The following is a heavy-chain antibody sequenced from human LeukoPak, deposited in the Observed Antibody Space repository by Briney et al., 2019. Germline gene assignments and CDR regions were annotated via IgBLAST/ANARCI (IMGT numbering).Heavy chain of an antibody. CDR1: GGSISNYY. Sequence: SETLSLTCTVSGGSISNYYWSWIRQPPGKGLEWIGYIYPSGSTNYNPSLKSRVTISVDTSKNQFSLKLSSVTAADTAVYYCAREGMVRGVRKYNWFDPWGQGTLVTVSS. V-gene: IGHV4-59*01. J-gene: IGHJ5*02. CDR2: IYPSGST. CDR3: AREGMVRGVRKYNWFDP. D-gene: IGHD3-10*01.